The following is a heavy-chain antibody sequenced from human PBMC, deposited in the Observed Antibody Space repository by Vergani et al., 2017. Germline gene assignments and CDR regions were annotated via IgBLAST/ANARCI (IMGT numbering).Heavy chain of an antibody. CDR2: IYYSGST. D-gene: IGHD3-22*01. V-gene: IGHV4-61*05. CDR1: GGSISSSSYY. CDR3: ARSPIYYDSTGWFDP. Sequence: QLQLQESGPGLVKPSETLSLTCTVSGGSISSSSYYWGWIRQPPGKGLEWIGYIYYSGSTNYNPSLKSRVTISVDTSKNQFSLKLSSVTAADTAVYYCARSPIYYDSTGWFDPWGQGTLVTVSS. J-gene: IGHJ5*02.